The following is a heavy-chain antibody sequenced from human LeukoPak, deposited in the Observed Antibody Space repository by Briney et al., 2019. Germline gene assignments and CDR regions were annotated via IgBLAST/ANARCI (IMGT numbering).Heavy chain of an antibody. Sequence: PSETLSLTCTVSGGSISSYYWSWIRQPPGKGLEWIGYIYYSGSTNYNPSLKSRVTISVDTSKNQFPLKLSSVTAADTAVYYCARLSSGSSSWYDIDYWGQGTLVTVSS. J-gene: IGHJ4*02. D-gene: IGHD6-13*01. CDR1: GGSISSYY. CDR2: IYYSGST. CDR3: ARLSSGSSSWYDIDY. V-gene: IGHV4-59*08.